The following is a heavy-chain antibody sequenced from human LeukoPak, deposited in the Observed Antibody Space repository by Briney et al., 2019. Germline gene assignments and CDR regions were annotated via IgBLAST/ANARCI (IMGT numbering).Heavy chain of an antibody. V-gene: IGHV1-18*01. CDR3: ARVASTTCDCPDYFDY. Sequence: GASVKVSRKASGYTFTTFGITWVRQALGQGLEWMGWISAYTGNTNYAPKFQGRVTMTTDTSTSTAHMELRSLTSDDTAVYYCARVASTTCDCPDYFDYWGQGTLVTVSS. J-gene: IGHJ4*02. D-gene: IGHD2-2*01. CDR2: ISAYTGNT. CDR1: GYTFTTFG.